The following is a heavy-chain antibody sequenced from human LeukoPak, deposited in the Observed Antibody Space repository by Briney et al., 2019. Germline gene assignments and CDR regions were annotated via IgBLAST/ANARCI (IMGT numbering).Heavy chain of an antibody. D-gene: IGHD6-19*01. V-gene: IGHV3-23*01. J-gene: IGHJ4*02. CDR2: ISGSGGST. CDR3: ARGGGYSSGWYFDY. Sequence: GGSLRLSCAASGFTFSSYAMSWVRQGPGKGLEWVSAISGSGGSTYYADSVKGRFTISRDNSKNTLYLQMNSLRAEDTAVYYCARGGGYSSGWYFDYWGQGTLVTVSS. CDR1: GFTFSSYA.